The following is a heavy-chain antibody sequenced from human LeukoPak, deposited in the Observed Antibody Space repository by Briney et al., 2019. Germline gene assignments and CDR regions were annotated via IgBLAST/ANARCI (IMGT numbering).Heavy chain of an antibody. CDR1: GFTFSSYS. J-gene: IGHJ3*02. Sequence: GGSLRLSCAASGFTFSSYSMNWVRQAPGKGLEWVSYISSSSSTIYYADSVKGRFTISRDNAKNSLYLQMNSLRAEDTAVYYCARDNRPHAVGATFRTPTPHAFDIWGQGTMVTVSS. V-gene: IGHV3-48*04. CDR3: ARDNRPHAVGATFRTPTPHAFDI. CDR2: ISSSSSTI. D-gene: IGHD1-26*01.